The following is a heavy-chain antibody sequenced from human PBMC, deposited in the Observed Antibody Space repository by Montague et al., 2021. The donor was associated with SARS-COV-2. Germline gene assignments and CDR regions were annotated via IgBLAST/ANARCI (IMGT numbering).Heavy chain of an antibody. J-gene: IGHJ3*02. CDR2: FYSVGST. D-gene: IGHD1-14*01. Sequence: SETLSLTCTVSGASVGSSYWGWIRQSPGKGLEWIGYFYSVGSTDYNPSLRSRATISRDTSKNQFSLKVSSVTAADTAVYYCARETVTADAFDIWGQGTMVTVSS. CDR3: ARETVTADAFDI. CDR1: GASVGSSY. V-gene: IGHV4-59*02.